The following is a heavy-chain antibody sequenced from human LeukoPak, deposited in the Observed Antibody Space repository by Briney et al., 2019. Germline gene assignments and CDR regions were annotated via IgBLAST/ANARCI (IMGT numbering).Heavy chain of an antibody. V-gene: IGHV1-46*01. CDR2: INPSGGST. CDR1: GYTFTSYY. D-gene: IGHD3-3*01. CDR3: ARDFAVDYFDY. J-gene: IGHJ4*02. Sequence: ASVKVSCKASGYTFTSYYMHWVRQAPGQGPEWMGIINPSGGSTSYAQKFQGRVTMTRDTSTSTVYMELSSLRSEDTAVYYCARDFAVDYFDYWGQGTLVTVSS.